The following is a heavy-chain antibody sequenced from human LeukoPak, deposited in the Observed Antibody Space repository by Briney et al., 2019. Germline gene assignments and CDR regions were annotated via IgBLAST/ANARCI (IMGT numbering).Heavy chain of an antibody. J-gene: IGHJ6*02. D-gene: IGHD6-13*01. Sequence: PGGSLRLSCAASGFTFSSYSMNWVRQAPGKGLEWIGYIYYSGSTNYNPSLKSRVTISVDTSKNQFSLKLSSVTAADTAVYYCARDNWYSSSWYYGMDVWGQGTTVTVSS. CDR2: IYYSGST. CDR3: ARDNWYSSSWYYGMDV. V-gene: IGHV4-59*01. CDR1: GFTFSSYS.